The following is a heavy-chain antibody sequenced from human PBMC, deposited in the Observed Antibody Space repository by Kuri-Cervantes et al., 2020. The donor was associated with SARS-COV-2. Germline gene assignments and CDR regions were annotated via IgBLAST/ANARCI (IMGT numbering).Heavy chain of an antibody. Sequence: GGSLRLSCAASGFTFSSYAMHWVRQAPGKGLEWVAVISYDGSNKYYADSVKGRFTISRDNSKNTLYLQMNSLRAEDTALYYCANSLLLSLDYWGQGTLVTVSS. CDR2: ISYDGSNK. J-gene: IGHJ4*02. CDR3: ANSLLLSLDY. V-gene: IGHV3-30-3*01. D-gene: IGHD1-26*01. CDR1: GFTFSSYA.